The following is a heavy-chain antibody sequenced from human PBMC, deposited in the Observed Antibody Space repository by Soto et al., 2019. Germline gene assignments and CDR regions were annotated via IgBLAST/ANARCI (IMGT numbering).Heavy chain of an antibody. CDR3: ARDPVRWLQLSIIDY. D-gene: IGHD5-12*01. CDR1: GFTFSSYA. CDR2: ISYDGSNK. J-gene: IGHJ4*02. V-gene: IGHV3-30-3*01. Sequence: GGSLGLSCAASGFTFSSYARHGVRQAPGKGLEWVAVISYDGSNKYYADSLKGRFTISRDNSKNTLYLQMNSLRAEDTAVYYCARDPVRWLQLSIIDYWGQGTLVTVSS.